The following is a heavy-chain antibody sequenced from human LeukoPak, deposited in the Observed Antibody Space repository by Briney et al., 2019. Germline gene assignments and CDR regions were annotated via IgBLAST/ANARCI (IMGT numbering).Heavy chain of an antibody. Sequence: PSETLSLTCTVSGGSISSYYWSWIRQPPGKGLEWIGYIYYSGSTNYNPSLKSRVTISVDTSKNQFSLKLSSVTAADTAVYYCARHNSAFIHFDYWGQGTLVTVSS. CDR2: IYYSGST. CDR1: GGSISSYY. D-gene: IGHD3-3*02. J-gene: IGHJ4*02. CDR3: ARHNSAFIHFDY. V-gene: IGHV4-59*08.